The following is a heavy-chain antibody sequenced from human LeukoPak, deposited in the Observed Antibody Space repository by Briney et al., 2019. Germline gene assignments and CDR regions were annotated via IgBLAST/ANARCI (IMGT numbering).Heavy chain of an antibody. CDR1: GGSFSAYF. V-gene: IGHV4-34*01. CDR3: ARGSGGPSFDY. D-gene: IGHD3-10*01. J-gene: IGHJ4*02. Sequence: SETLSLTCAVSGGSFSAYFWRWIRQPPGKGLEWIGDVGHSGSTYYNPSLKSRVTISVDTSKNQFSLKLSSVTAADTAVYYCARGSGGPSFDYWGQGTLVTVSS. CDR2: VGHSGST.